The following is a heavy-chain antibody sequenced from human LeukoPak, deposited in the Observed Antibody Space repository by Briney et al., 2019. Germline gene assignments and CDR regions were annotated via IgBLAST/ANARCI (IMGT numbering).Heavy chain of an antibody. CDR2: ISYDGSNK. J-gene: IGHJ4*02. D-gene: IGHD6-19*01. V-gene: IGHV3-30-3*02. CDR3: AKRSSGWYIPPDY. Sequence: GGSLRLSCAASGFTFSSYAMHWVRQAPGKGLEWVAVISYDGSNKYYADSVKGRFTISRDNSKNTLYLQMNSLRAEDTAVYYCAKRSSGWYIPPDYWGQGTLVTVSS. CDR1: GFTFSSYA.